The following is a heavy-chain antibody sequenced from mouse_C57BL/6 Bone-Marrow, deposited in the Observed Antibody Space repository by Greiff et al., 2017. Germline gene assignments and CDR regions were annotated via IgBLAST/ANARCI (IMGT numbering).Heavy chain of an antibody. V-gene: IGHV1-55*01. CDR3: ASDYGSSYEDY. CDR1: GYTFTSYW. D-gene: IGHD1-1*01. Sequence: QVKLQQPGAELVKPGASVKMSCKASGYTFTSYWIIWVKQRPGQGIEWIGDIYPGSGSTNYNEKFKSKATLTVDQSSSTAYMQLNSLTSKDSAVYYGASDYGSSYEDYWCQGTTLPVSS. J-gene: IGHJ2*01. CDR2: IYPGSGST.